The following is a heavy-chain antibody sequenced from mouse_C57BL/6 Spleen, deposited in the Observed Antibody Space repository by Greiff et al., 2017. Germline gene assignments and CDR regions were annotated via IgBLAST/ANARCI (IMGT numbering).Heavy chain of an antibody. V-gene: IGHV5-9*01. CDR1: GFTFSSYT. D-gene: IGHD1-1*01. Sequence: EVQGVESGGGLVKPGGSLKLSCAASGFTFSSYTMSWVRQTPEKRLEWVATISGGGGNTYYPDSVKGRFTISRDNAKNTLYLQMSSLRSEDTALYYCARHGVYYYGRGEYYFDYWGQGTTLTVSS. J-gene: IGHJ2*01. CDR3: ARHGVYYYGRGEYYFDY. CDR2: ISGGGGNT.